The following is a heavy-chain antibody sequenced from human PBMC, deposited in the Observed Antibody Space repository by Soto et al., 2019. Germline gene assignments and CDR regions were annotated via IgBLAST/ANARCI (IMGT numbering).Heavy chain of an antibody. CDR2: IIPIFGTA. CDR3: ARDKIRIQLWLRGSSRGMDV. CDR1: GGTFSSYA. V-gene: IGHV1-69*13. D-gene: IGHD5-18*01. J-gene: IGHJ6*02. Sequence: GASVKVSCKASGGTFSSYAISWVRQAPGQGLEWMGGIIPIFGTANYAQKFQGRVTITADESTSTAYMELSSLRSEDTAVYYCARDKIRIQLWLRGSSRGMDVWGQGTTVTVSS.